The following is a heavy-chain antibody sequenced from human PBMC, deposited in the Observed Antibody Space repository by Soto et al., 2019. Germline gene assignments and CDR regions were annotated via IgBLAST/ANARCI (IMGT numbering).Heavy chain of an antibody. D-gene: IGHD6-19*01. Sequence: QVQLVESGGGVVQPGRSLRLSRAASGFTFSSYAMHWVRQAPGKGLEWVAVISYDGSNKYYADSVKGRFTISRDNSKNTLYLQMNSLRAEDTAVYYCARAVAGKQLVSRYYYFDYWGQGTLVTVSS. CDR2: ISYDGSNK. CDR1: GFTFSSYA. V-gene: IGHV3-30-3*01. CDR3: ARAVAGKQLVSRYYYFDY. J-gene: IGHJ4*02.